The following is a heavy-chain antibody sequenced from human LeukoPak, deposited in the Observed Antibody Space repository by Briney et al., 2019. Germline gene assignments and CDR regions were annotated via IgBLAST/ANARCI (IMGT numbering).Heavy chain of an antibody. V-gene: IGHV4-59*12. Sequence: SETLSLTCTVSGGSISTYYWSWIRQPPGKGLEWIGYIYHSGSTYYNPSLKSRVTISVDRSKNQFSLKLSSVTAADTAVYYCARDRPCIAAAGTPYYYYYMDVWGKGTTVTVSS. CDR1: GGSISTYY. CDR2: IYHSGST. J-gene: IGHJ6*03. CDR3: ARDRPCIAAAGTPYYYYYMDV. D-gene: IGHD6-13*01.